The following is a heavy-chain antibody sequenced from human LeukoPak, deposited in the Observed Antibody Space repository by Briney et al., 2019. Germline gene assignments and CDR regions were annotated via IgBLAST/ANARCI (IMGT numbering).Heavy chain of an antibody. CDR3: ARIGYCSSTSCYLFDY. D-gene: IGHD2-2*01. CDR1: GYTFTGYY. CDR2: INPNSGGT. V-gene: IGHV1-2*02. J-gene: IGHJ4*02. Sequence: ASVKVSCKASGYTFTGYYMHWVRQAPGQGLEWMGWINPNSGGTNYAQKFQGRVTMTRDTSISTAYMELSRLRSDDTAVYYCARIGYCSSTSCYLFDYWGQGTLVTVSS.